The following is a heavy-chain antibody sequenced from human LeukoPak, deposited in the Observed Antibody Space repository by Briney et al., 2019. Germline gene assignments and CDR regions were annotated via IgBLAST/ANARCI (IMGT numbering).Heavy chain of an antibody. CDR3: ARDPAHDYYGSGSLDY. CDR2: ISYDGSNK. V-gene: IGHV3-30*04. Sequence: PGGSLRLPCAASGFTFSSYAMHWVRQAPGKGLEWVAVISYDGSNKYYADSVKGRFTISRDNSKNTLYLQMNSLRAEDTAVYYCARDPAHDYYGSGSLDYWGQGTLVTVSS. D-gene: IGHD3-10*01. J-gene: IGHJ4*02. CDR1: GFTFSSYA.